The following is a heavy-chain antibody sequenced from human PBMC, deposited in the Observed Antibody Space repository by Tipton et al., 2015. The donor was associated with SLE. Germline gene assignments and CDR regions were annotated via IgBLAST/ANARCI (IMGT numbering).Heavy chain of an antibody. CDR2: IIPIFGTA. D-gene: IGHD1-26*01. J-gene: IGHJ4*02. Sequence: QVQLVQSGPEVKKPGSSVKVSCKASGGTFSSYAISWVRQAPGQGLEWMGGIIPIFGTANYAQKFQGRVTITADESTSTAYMELSSLRSEDTAVYYCAKDNKPRIVGATPGYFDYWGQGTLVTVSS. CDR3: AKDNKPRIVGATPGYFDY. CDR1: GGTFSSYA. V-gene: IGHV1-69*01.